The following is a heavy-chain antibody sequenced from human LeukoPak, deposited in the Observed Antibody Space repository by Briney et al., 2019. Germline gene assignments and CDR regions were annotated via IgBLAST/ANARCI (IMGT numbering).Heavy chain of an antibody. CDR1: GYTLTELS. CDR3: ATDRWFGDAAFDI. J-gene: IGHJ3*02. Sequence: RASATVSCKVSGYTLTELSMHWVRQAPGKGLEWMGGFDPEDGETIYAQKFQGRVTMTEDTSTDTAYMELSSLRSEDTAVYYCATDRWFGDAAFDIWGQGTMVTVSS. D-gene: IGHD3-10*01. V-gene: IGHV1-24*01. CDR2: FDPEDGET.